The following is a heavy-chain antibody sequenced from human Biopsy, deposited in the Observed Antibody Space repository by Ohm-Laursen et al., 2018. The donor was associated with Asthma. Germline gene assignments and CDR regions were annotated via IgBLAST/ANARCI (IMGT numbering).Heavy chain of an antibody. CDR2: IYFSGNT. Sequence: SQTLSLTCTVSGGSITSFYWSWIRQPPGRGLEWIGYIYFSGNTNYNPSLKSRVTISIDTSKNQFSLQLRSVTAADTAVYYCARQKLVAAEGPFDTWGQGTMVIVSS. D-gene: IGHD1-26*01. CDR1: GGSITSFY. CDR3: ARQKLVAAEGPFDT. V-gene: IGHV4-59*08. J-gene: IGHJ3*02.